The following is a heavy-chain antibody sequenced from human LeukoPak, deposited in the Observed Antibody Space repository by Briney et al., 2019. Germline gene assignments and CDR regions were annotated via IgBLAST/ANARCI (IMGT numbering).Heavy chain of an antibody. V-gene: IGHV4-59*08. CDR1: GSYISTYH. CDR2: ISSTGDS. J-gene: IGHJ4*02. CDR3: ARHSNFWDLSY. D-gene: IGHD3-3*01. Sequence: SETLSLTCSVSGSYISTYHGAWIRQPPGEGLEWIGYISSTGDSNYNPSLESRLTMSVDKSKKQFALSLTSVTAADTAVYYCARHSNFWDLSYWGQGTLVIVSS.